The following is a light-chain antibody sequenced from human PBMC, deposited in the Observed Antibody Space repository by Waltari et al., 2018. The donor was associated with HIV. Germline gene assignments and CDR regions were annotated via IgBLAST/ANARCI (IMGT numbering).Light chain of an antibody. Sequence: QSALTQPASVSGSPGQSITISCTGTNSDVGNNHLVSWYQQHPGNAPKLTIYEVNKRPSGISDRFSGSKSDNTASLTISGLQAEDEADYYCCSYASSTTYVFGTGTKITVL. CDR3: CSYASSTTYV. CDR1: NSDVGNNHL. V-gene: IGLV2-23*02. J-gene: IGLJ1*01. CDR2: EVN.